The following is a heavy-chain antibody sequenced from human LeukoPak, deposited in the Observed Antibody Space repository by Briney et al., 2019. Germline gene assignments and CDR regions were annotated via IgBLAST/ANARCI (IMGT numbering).Heavy chain of an antibody. J-gene: IGHJ6*03. D-gene: IGHD5-18*01. CDR3: ARERAAMVSGYYYYYMDV. V-gene: IGHV3-7*01. CDR2: IEQDGSEK. CDR1: GFTFSSYA. Sequence: PGGSLRLSCAASGFTFSSYAMSWVRQAPGKGLEWVANIEQDGSEKYYVDSVKGRFTISRDNAKNSLYLQMNSLRAEDTAVYYCARERAAMVSGYYYYYMDVWGKGTTVTVSS.